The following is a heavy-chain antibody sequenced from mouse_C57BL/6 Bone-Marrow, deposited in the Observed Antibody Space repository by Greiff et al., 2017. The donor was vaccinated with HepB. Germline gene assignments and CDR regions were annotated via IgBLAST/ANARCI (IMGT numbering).Heavy chain of an antibody. CDR1: GFTFSDYY. D-gene: IGHD1-1*01. J-gene: IGHJ4*01. CDR3: SSYGAMDY. CDR2: ISNGGGST. Sequence: EVKLVESGGGLVQPGGSLKLSCAASGFTFSDYYMYWVRQTPEKRLEWVAYISNGGGSTYYPDTVKGRFTISRDNAKNTLYLQMSRLKSEDTAMYYFSSYGAMDYWGQGTSVTVSS. V-gene: IGHV5-12*01.